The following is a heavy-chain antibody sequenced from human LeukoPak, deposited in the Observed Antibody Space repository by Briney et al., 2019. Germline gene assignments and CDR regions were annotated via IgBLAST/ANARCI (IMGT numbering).Heavy chain of an antibody. CDR1: GGSISSGSYY. Sequence: SETLSLTCTVSGGSISSGSYYWSWIRQPPGKGLEWIGEINHSGSTNYNPSLKSRVTISVDTSKNQFSLKLSSVTAADTAVYYCARSYKTTMVRGVIPRSTPGGFDPWGQGTLVTVSS. CDR3: ARSYKTTMVRGVIPRSTPGGFDP. D-gene: IGHD3-10*01. CDR2: INHSGST. V-gene: IGHV4-39*07. J-gene: IGHJ5*02.